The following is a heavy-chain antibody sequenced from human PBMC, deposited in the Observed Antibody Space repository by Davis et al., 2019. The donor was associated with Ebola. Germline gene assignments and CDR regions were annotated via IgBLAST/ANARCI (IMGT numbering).Heavy chain of an antibody. CDR3: ARDSRSHFYFDP. Sequence: PGGSLRLSCAASGFTFSGYSMNWVRQAPGKGLEWVSSISSGSKSIYYADSVKGRFTISRDNAKNSLYLQLNSLRAEDTAVYYCARDSRSHFYFDPWGQGTLVTVSS. CDR1: GFTFSGYS. V-gene: IGHV3-21*01. CDR2: ISSGSKSI. D-gene: IGHD2/OR15-2a*01. J-gene: IGHJ5*02.